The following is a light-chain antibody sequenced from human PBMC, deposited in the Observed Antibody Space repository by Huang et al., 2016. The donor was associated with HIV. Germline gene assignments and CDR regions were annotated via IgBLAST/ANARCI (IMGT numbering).Light chain of an antibody. Sequence: DIVMTQSPDSLAVSLGERATINCKSSQSLLYSSNNQNYLGWYQMKPGQPPRLLIYWASYRESGVPNRLTGSGYGTDFTLTIDSLQPEDVAVYYCQQYYTPPPTFGQGTKLEIK. CDR3: QQYYTPPPT. CDR2: WAS. V-gene: IGKV4-1*01. J-gene: IGKJ2*01. CDR1: QSLLYSSNNQNY.